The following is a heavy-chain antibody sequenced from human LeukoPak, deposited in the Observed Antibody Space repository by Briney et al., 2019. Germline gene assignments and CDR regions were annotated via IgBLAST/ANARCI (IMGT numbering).Heavy chain of an antibody. Sequence: GESLKISCKGSGYSFTNYWIGWVRQTPGKGLEWMGIIFPGDSGTRYSPSFQGQVTISADKSINTAYLQWSSLKASDTAMYYCARQRSSGYYLNLVYYYGMDVWGQGTTVTVSS. D-gene: IGHD3-22*01. CDR3: ARQRSSGYYLNLVYYYGMDV. V-gene: IGHV5-51*01. J-gene: IGHJ6*02. CDR1: GYSFTNYW. CDR2: IFPGDSGT.